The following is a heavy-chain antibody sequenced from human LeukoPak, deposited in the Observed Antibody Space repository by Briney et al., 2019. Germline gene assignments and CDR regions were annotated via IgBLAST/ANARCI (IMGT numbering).Heavy chain of an antibody. J-gene: IGHJ4*02. D-gene: IGHD3-9*01. CDR2: ISWNSGSI. CDR3: VPSINILTGYYIW. Sequence: PGGSLRLSCAASGFTFDDYAMHWVRQAPGKGLEWVSGISWNSGSIGYADSVKGRFTISRDNAKNSLYLQMNSLRAEDTALYYCVPSINILTGYYIWWGQGTLVTVSS. CDR1: GFTFDDYA. V-gene: IGHV3-9*01.